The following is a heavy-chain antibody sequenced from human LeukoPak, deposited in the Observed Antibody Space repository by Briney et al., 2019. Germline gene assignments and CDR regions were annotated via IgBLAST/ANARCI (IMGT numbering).Heavy chain of an antibody. CDR1: GFTFSSYW. J-gene: IGHJ3*02. CDR2: IKQDGSEK. Sequence: AGGSLRLSCAASGFTFSSYWMSWVRQAPGKGLEWVANIKQDGSEKYYVDSVKGRFTISRDNAKNSLYLQMNSLRAEDTAVYYCARDGHGVTLVRGVIKAGGAFDIWGQGTMVTVSS. CDR3: ARDGHGVTLVRGVIKAGGAFDI. V-gene: IGHV3-7*01. D-gene: IGHD3-10*01.